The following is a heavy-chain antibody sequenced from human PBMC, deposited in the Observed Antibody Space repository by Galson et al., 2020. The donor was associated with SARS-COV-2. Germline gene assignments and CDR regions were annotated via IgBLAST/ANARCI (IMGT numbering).Heavy chain of an antibody. CDR2: IKQDGSEK. CDR3: AKRGDYSNNYSVDFEY. V-gene: IGHV3-7*03. Sequence: GGSLRLSCAASGFTFSSYWMSWVRQAPGKGLEWVANIKQDGSEKYYVDSVKGRFTISRDNAKNTLYLQMNSLRAEDTAVYYCAKRGDYSNNYSVDFEYWGQGTLVTVSS. D-gene: IGHD2-21*01. CDR1: GFTFSSYW. J-gene: IGHJ4*02.